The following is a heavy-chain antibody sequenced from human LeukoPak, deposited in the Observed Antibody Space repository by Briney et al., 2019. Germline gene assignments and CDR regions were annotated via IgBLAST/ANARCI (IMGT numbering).Heavy chain of an antibody. J-gene: IGHJ4*02. CDR3: ARIAVAGSLYFDY. V-gene: IGHV1-2*06. D-gene: IGHD6-19*01. CDR1: GYTFTGYY. Sequence: ASVKVSCKASGYTFTGYYMQWVRQAPGQGLEWMGRINPNSGGTNYAQKFQGRVTITTDESTSTAYMELSSLRSEDTAVYYCARIAVAGSLYFDYWGQGTLVTVSS. CDR2: INPNSGGT.